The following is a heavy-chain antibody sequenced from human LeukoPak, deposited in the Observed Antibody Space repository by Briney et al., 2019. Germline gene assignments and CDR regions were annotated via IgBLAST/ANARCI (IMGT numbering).Heavy chain of an antibody. CDR1: GNTFAGYY. D-gene: IGHD3-10*01. CDR3: ARGKGVSVVREPILTSSYYLDY. V-gene: IGHV1-2*02. Sequence: ASVRVSCKASGNTFAGYYVHWVRQAPGQGLEWMGWINTHNGATNYAQLFQGRVTMTTDTAVTTAFLDLVGLKSDDAAVYFCARGKGVSVVREPILTSSYYLDYWGQGTLITVSS. CDR2: INTHNGAT. J-gene: IGHJ4*02.